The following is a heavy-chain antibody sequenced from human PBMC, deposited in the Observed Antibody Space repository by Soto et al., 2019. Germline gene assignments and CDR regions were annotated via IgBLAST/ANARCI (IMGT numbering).Heavy chain of an antibody. J-gene: IGHJ6*02. Sequence: SQTLSLTCAISGDSVSGYSAAWNWIRQSPSRGLEWLGRTYYRSKWYYEYAVSVKSRITIHPDTSKNQFSLHLNSVSPDDTAVYYCARDRASFYYYGLYVWGQGTTVTVSS. CDR3: ARDRASFYYYGLYV. CDR2: TYYRSKWYY. V-gene: IGHV6-1*01. CDR1: GDSVSGYSAA.